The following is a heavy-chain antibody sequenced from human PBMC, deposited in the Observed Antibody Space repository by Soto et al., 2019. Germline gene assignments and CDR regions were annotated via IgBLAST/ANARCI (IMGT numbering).Heavy chain of an antibody. D-gene: IGHD2-2*01. J-gene: IGHJ4*02. CDR1: GGSISSYY. Sequence: QVQLQESGPGLVKPSETLSLTCTVSGGSISSYYWSWIRQPPGKGLEWIGYIYYSGSTNYNPSLKSRVPISVDTYKSHFALKLSSVTAAATAVYYCARHYCSSTSWYEVDYFDYWGQGTLVTVS. CDR3: ARHYCSSTSWYEVDYFDY. CDR2: IYYSGST. V-gene: IGHV4-59*08.